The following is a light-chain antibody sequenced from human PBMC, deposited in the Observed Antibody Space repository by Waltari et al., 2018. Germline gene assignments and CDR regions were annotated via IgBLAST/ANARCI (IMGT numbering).Light chain of an antibody. Sequence: EIVLTQSPGTLSLSPGERATLSCRASQTISNNYLAWYQQKPGQAPRVLIYDASTRANGIPGRFSGSAAGTDFTLTISRLEPEDFALYYCHQYTRSPPWTFGQGTKVEIK. J-gene: IGKJ1*01. CDR3: HQYTRSPPWT. CDR2: DAS. CDR1: QTISNNY. V-gene: IGKV3-20*01.